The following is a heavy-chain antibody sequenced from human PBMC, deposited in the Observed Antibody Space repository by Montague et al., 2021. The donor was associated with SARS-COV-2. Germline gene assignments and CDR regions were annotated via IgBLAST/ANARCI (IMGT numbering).Heavy chain of an antibody. CDR1: RLPFHGYA. V-gene: IGHV3-30*04. J-gene: IGHJ4*01. Sequence: SLRLSCAASRLPFHGYAMHWVRQAPGKGLEWLTFISHDESNHRYADSVKGRFTISRDNSKNTLYLQMDSLRPEDTAVYYCAREGYRSGSFYIDYWGQGTLVTVSS. CDR3: AREGYRSGSFYIDY. D-gene: IGHD1-26*01. CDR2: ISHDESNH.